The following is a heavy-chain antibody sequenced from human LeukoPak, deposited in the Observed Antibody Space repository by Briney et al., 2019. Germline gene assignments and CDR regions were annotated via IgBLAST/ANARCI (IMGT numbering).Heavy chain of an antibody. CDR1: GFTFSSYG. CDR2: IRYDGSNE. J-gene: IGHJ4*02. Sequence: GGSLRLSCAASGFTFSSYGMHWVRQAPGKGLEWVSFIRYDGSNEYYADSVRGRFTISRDNSKNTLYLQMNSLRAEDTAVYYCAAHPSSAYWGRGTLVTVSS. CDR3: AAHPSSAY. V-gene: IGHV3-30*02. D-gene: IGHD6-6*01.